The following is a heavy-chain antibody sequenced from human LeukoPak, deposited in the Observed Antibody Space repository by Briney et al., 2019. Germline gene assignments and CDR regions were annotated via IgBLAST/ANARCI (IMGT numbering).Heavy chain of an antibody. V-gene: IGHV4-59*01. CDR3: ARDTSGWSDAYAWHFDL. D-gene: IGHD6-19*01. CDR1: GASISDYY. J-gene: IGHJ2*01. CDR2: IYYSGST. Sequence: SETLSLTCTVSGASISDYYWSWIRQPPGKGLEWIGYIYYSGSTSYDPSLKSRVTISVDTSKNQFSLKLSSVTAADTAVYYCARDTSGWSDAYAWHFDLWGRGTLVTVSS.